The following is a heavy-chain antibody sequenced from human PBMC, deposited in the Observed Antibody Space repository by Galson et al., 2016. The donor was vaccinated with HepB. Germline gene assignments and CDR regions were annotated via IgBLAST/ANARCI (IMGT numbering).Heavy chain of an antibody. J-gene: IGHJ3*02. D-gene: IGHD3-3*01. CDR3: ARHHDFWSGPDAFDI. CDR1: GGSITSGSHY. Sequence: SETLSLTCTVSGGSITSGSHYWGWIRQSPGKGLEWIGSINYSGITYYNPSLQSRVTISVDTSKNQSSLKLTSVTAEDTAVYYCARHHDFWSGPDAFDIWGQGTMVTVSS. V-gene: IGHV4-39*01. CDR2: INYSGIT.